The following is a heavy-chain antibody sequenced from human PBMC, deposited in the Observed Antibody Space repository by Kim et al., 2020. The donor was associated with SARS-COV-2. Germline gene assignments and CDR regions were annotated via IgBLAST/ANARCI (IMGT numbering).Heavy chain of an antibody. V-gene: IGHV3-23*01. CDR3: AKDPEAACGGDCYIPFAS. Sequence: GGSLRLSCVASGFTFSNNALTWVRQAPGKGLDWVSTISGSGDTTFYADSVKGRFAISRDNSKNTLYLQMNSLRAEDTALYYCAKDPEAACGGDCYIPFASWGQGTLVAVSS. CDR1: GFTFSNNA. J-gene: IGHJ4*02. CDR2: ISGSGDTT. D-gene: IGHD2-21*02.